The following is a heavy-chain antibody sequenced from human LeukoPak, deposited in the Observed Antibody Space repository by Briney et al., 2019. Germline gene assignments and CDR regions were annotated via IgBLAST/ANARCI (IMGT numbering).Heavy chain of an antibody. D-gene: IGHD6-6*01. CDR3: AKREGSSSRHFDY. J-gene: IGHJ4*02. CDR1: GFTFSSYG. V-gene: IGHV3-23*01. CDR2: ISGTGVRT. Sequence: GGSLRLSCEASGFTFSSYGMSWVRQAPGQGLEWVSGISGTGVRTYYADSVKGRFSISRDNSKNTLYLQMNSLRAEVMAVYYCAKREGSSSRHFDYWGQGTLVTVSS.